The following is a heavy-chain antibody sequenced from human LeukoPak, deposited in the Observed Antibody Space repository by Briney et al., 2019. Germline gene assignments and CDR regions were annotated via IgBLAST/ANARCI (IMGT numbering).Heavy chain of an antibody. CDR1: GGSISSYY. J-gene: IGHJ5*02. CDR2: IYTSGST. D-gene: IGHD6-6*01. Sequence: SETLSLTCTVSGGSISSYYWSWIRQPPGKGLEWIGYIYTSGSTNYNPSLKSRVTLSVDTSKNQFSLKLSSVTAADTAVYYCARQSIAARYWFDPWGQGTLVTVSS. V-gene: IGHV4-4*09. CDR3: ARQSIAARYWFDP.